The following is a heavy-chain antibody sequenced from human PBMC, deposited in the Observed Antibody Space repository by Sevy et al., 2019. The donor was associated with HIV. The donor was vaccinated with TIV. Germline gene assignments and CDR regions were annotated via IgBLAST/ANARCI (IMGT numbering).Heavy chain of an antibody. V-gene: IGHV4-59*01. CDR1: GGSISAYY. J-gene: IGHJ5*02. Sequence: SETLSLTCTIFGGSISAYYWSWFRQHPGRGLEYIGYIYYSGSTNYNPSLKSRVTISVDTSKNQFSLRLTSVTTADTATYYCARAPPVRSGDDSLNWFDPWGQGALVTVSS. CDR3: ARAPPVRSGDDSLNWFDP. CDR2: IYYSGST. D-gene: IGHD6-25*01.